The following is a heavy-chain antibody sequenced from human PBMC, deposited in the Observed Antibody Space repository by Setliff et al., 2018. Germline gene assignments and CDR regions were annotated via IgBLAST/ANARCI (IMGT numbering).Heavy chain of an antibody. Sequence: PGGSLRLSCAASGFTFSSYWMSWVRQAPGKGPEWVANIKQDGSEKYYVDSVKGRFTISRDNAKNSLYLQMNSLRAEDTAVYYCARIPITMVRGVAREKYYYYGMDVWGQGTTVTVSS. CDR2: IKQDGSEK. D-gene: IGHD3-10*01. J-gene: IGHJ6*02. CDR3: ARIPITMVRGVAREKYYYYGMDV. CDR1: GFTFSSYW. V-gene: IGHV3-7*01.